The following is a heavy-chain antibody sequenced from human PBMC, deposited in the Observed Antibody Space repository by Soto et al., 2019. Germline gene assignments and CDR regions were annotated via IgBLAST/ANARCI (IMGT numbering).Heavy chain of an antibody. CDR2: IIPIFGTA. D-gene: IGHD1-1*01. CDR1: GGTFSSYA. CDR3: ARLPRPKTPRRPGMGV. V-gene: IGHV1-69*01. Sequence: QVQLVQSGAEVKKPGSSVKVSCKASGGTFSSYAISWVRQAPGQGLEWMGGIIPIFGTANYAQKFQGRVTITADESTSTAYMELSSLRSEDRAVYYCARLPRPKTPRRPGMGVWGQGTTVTGSS. J-gene: IGHJ6*02.